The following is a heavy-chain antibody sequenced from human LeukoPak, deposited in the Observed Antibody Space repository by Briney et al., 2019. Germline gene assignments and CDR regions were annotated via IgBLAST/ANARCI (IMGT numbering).Heavy chain of an antibody. CDR2: TPYAGIS. J-gene: IGHJ5*02. V-gene: IGHV4-39*01. Sequence: SETLSLTCSVSGESIRSTSFWGWIRQSPGMGLEWIASTPYAGISYYNPSLSSRVTVFADTSKNQFSLRLSSVTAADTAVYYCARRGGHSWDVGNWFDPWGQGTLVTVSS. D-gene: IGHD6-13*01. CDR3: ARRGGHSWDVGNWFDP. CDR1: GESIRSTSF.